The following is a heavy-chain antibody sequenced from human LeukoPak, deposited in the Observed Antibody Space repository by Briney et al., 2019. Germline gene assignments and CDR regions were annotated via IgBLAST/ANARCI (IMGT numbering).Heavy chain of an antibody. CDR1: GYSISSGYF. CDR2: IYHSGST. Sequence: PSETLSLTCTVSGYSISSGYFWGWIRQPPGKGLEWIGSIYHSGSTYYNPSLNSRVTISVDTSKNRFSLKLSSVTAADTAVYYCARDLDYWGQGTLVTVSS. J-gene: IGHJ4*02. V-gene: IGHV4-38-2*02. CDR3: ARDLDY.